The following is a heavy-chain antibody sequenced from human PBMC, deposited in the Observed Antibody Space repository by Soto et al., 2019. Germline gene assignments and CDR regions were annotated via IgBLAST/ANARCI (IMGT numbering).Heavy chain of an antibody. Sequence: SETLSLTCTVSGGSIDSYYWSWIRQPPGKGLEWMGYIHNSGSTNYSPSLKSRVTISVETSKNQFSLKLSSVTAADTAVYYCARDRGTYCSGGSCYFRGMDVWGQGTTVTVSS. V-gene: IGHV4-59*01. CDR1: GGSIDSYY. CDR2: IHNSGST. CDR3: ARDRGTYCSGGSCYFRGMDV. J-gene: IGHJ6*02. D-gene: IGHD2-15*01.